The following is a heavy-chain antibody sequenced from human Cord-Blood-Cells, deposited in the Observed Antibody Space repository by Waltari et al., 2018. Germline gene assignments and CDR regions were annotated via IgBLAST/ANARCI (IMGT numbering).Heavy chain of an antibody. Sequence: QVQLVQSGAEVKKPGASVKFSCKVSGYTLTELSMHWVRQAPGKGLEWVGGVEHEDDETIYAQKFQGTVTMTEDTSTDTAYMERSSLRSEDTAVYYCATVAAAGSYYFDYWGQGTLVTVSS. CDR3: ATVAAAGSYYFDY. D-gene: IGHD6-13*01. V-gene: IGHV1-24*01. CDR1: GYTLTELS. J-gene: IGHJ4*02. CDR2: VEHEDDET.